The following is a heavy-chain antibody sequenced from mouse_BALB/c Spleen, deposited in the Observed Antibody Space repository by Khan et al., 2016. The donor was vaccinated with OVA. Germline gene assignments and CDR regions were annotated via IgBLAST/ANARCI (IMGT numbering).Heavy chain of an antibody. CDR1: GFTFSDYY. CDR2: ISDGGSYT. V-gene: IGHV5-4*02. D-gene: IGHD2-13*01. J-gene: IGHJ3*01. Sequence: EVELVESGGGLVKPGGSLTLSCAASGFTFSDYYMYWVRQTPEKRLEWVATISDGGSYTYYPDSVKGRFTISRDDAENNLYLQMSSLKSDDTAMYYCGRGYYGDPFAYWGQGTIVTVSA. CDR3: GRGYYGDPFAY.